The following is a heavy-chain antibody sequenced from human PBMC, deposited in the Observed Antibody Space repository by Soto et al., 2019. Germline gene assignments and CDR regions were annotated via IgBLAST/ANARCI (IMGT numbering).Heavy chain of an antibody. V-gene: IGHV3-23*01. CDR1: RFLMSTYG. Sequence: EVQLLESGGGLVQRGGSLRLSCAASRFLMSTYGMSWVRQPPGKGLACVAGIGGGGSFTYYADSVKGRFTSSRDNAQNTLYLPTDSLRVEDTAIYYCAKSPLNSSMAALSLESWGQGPLVSVSS. J-gene: IGHJ4*02. CDR2: IGGGGSFT. D-gene: IGHD3-3*02. CDR3: AKSPLNSSMAALSLES.